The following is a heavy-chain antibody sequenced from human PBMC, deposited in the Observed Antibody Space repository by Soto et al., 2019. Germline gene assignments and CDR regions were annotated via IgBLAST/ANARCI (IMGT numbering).Heavy chain of an antibody. V-gene: IGHV4-59*01. CDR3: ARVVPDGYSDY. CDR1: GGSISSYY. D-gene: IGHD5-12*01. CDR2: IYYSGST. J-gene: IGHJ4*02. Sequence: SETLSLTCTVSGGSISSYYWSWIRQPPGKGLEWIGYIYYSGSTRYNPSLKSRVTISVDTSKNQFSLNLNSMTAADTAVYSCARVVPDGYSDYWGQGTLVTVSS.